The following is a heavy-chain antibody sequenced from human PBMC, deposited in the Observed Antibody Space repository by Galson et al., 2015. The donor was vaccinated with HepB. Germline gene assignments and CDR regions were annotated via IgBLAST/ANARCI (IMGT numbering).Heavy chain of an antibody. CDR1: GYTLTELS. D-gene: IGHD2-15*01. CDR2: FDPEDGET. J-gene: IGHJ4*02. CDR3: ATAPLGYCSGGSCYLFYFDY. V-gene: IGHV1-24*01. Sequence: SVKVSCKVSGYTLTELSMHWVRQAPGKGLEWMGGFDPEDGETIYAQKFQGRVTMTEDTSTDTAYMELSSLRSEDTAVYYCATAPLGYCSGGSCYLFYFDYWGQGTLVTVSS.